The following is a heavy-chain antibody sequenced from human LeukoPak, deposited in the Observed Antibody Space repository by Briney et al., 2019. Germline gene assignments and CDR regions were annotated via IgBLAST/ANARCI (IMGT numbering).Heavy chain of an antibody. CDR3: ARGHSSSWYGARHYYFDY. CDR2: ISSSSSTI. J-gene: IGHJ4*02. V-gene: IGHV3-48*01. CDR1: GGSISSGGYY. D-gene: IGHD6-13*01. Sequence: PSETLSLTCTVSGGSISSGGYYWSWVRQAPGKGLEWVSYISSSSSTIYYADSVKGRFTISRDNAKNSLYLQMNSLRAEDTAVYYCARGHSSSWYGARHYYFDYWGQGTLVTVSS.